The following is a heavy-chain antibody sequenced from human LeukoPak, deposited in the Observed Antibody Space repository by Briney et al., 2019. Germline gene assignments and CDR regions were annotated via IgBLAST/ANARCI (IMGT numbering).Heavy chain of an antibody. CDR2: IRSKANSYAT. CDR1: GFTFSGSA. D-gene: IGHD3-22*01. Sequence: PGGSLKLSCAASGFTFSGSAMHWVRQASGKGLEWVGRIRSKANSYATAYAASVKGRFTISRDDSKNTAYLQMNSLKAEDTAVYYCTRHRHDSSGYTFDYWGQGTLVSVSS. CDR3: TRHRHDSSGYTFDY. V-gene: IGHV3-73*01. J-gene: IGHJ4*02.